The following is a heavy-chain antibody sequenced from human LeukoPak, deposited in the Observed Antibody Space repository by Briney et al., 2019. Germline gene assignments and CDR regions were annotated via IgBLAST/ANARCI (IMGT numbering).Heavy chain of an antibody. V-gene: IGHV3-23*01. J-gene: IGHJ4*02. D-gene: IGHD3-10*01. CDR3: ARENYYGSGRRFDY. Sequence: GGTLRLSCAASGFTFSSYGMSWVRQAPGKGLEWVSAISGSGGSTYYADSVKGRFTISRDNSKNSLYLQMNSLRAEDTAVYYCARENYYGSGRRFDYWGQGTLVTVSS. CDR2: ISGSGGST. CDR1: GFTFSSYG.